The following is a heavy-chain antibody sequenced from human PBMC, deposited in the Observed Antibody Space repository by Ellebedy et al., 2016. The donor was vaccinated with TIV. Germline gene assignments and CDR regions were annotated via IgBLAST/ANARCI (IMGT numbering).Heavy chain of an antibody. J-gene: IGHJ4*02. CDR2: ILFDGSDQ. Sequence: GGSLRLSCAASGFTFSNYAMHWVRQAPGKGLDWMTFILFDGSDQHYADSVKGRFTISRDNSKNTLYLQMSSQTVEDTAVYYCAKDQGYRVSYFGFVDSWGQGALVTVSS. V-gene: IGHV3-30*04. CDR3: AKDQGYRVSYFGFVDS. CDR1: GFTFSNYA. D-gene: IGHD1-26*01.